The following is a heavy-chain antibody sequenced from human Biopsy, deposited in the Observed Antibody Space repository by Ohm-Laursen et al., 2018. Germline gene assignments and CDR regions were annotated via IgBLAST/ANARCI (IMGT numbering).Heavy chain of an antibody. J-gene: IGHJ2*01. CDR3: VREPKTGTAEAWYFDL. V-gene: IGHV4-31*03. Sequence: PSQTLSLTCSVSGDSVKTSGYFWAWIRQRPGKGLEWIGYISYNERTHYNPSLTSRLAISFDTSNNRISLQLRSVTVADTAVYYCVREPKTGTAEAWYFDLWGRGSPVTVPS. D-gene: IGHD3-9*01. CDR1: GDSVKTSGYF. CDR2: ISYNERT.